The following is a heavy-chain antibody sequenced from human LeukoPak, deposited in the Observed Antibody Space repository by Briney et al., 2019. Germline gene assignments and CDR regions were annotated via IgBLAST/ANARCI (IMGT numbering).Heavy chain of an antibody. CDR2: INHSTST. Sequence: SETLSLTCAVYSGSFSAYYWSWIRQPPGKGLEWLGEINHSTSTKYNPSLKSRVTISVDTSKNQFSLKLSSVTAADTAVYFCARSGGTSARVNAFDIWGQGTLVTVSS. D-gene: IGHD2-15*01. J-gene: IGHJ3*02. CDR3: ARSGGTSARVNAFDI. V-gene: IGHV4-34*01. CDR1: SGSFSAYY.